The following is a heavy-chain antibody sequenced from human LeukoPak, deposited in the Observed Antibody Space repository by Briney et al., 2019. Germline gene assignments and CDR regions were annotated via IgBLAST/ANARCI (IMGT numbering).Heavy chain of an antibody. Sequence: ASVKVSCKASGYTFTSYDINWVRQATGQGLEWMGWMNPNSGNTGYAQKFQGRVTITRNTSISTAYMELSSLRSEDTAVYYCARDPYSSSSGLYYYYYMDVWGKGTTVTVSS. J-gene: IGHJ6*03. CDR1: GYTFTSYD. V-gene: IGHV1-8*03. CDR3: ARDPYSSSSGLYYYYYMDV. D-gene: IGHD6-6*01. CDR2: MNPNSGNT.